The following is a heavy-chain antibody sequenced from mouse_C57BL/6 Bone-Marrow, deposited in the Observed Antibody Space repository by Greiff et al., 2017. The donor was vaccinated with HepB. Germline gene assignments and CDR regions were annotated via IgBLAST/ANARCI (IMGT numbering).Heavy chain of an antibody. CDR3: ARSPPDGYLYYDAMDY. V-gene: IGHV2-6*03. CDR1: GFSFTSYG. Sequence: VHLVESGPGLVAPSPSLSITCTVSGFSFTSYGVHWVRQPPGKGLEWLVVIWSDGSTTYNSALKSRLSIRKDNSKSKVCLKMNSLQTDDTAMYYCARSPPDGYLYYDAMDYWGQGTSVTVSS. D-gene: IGHD2-3*01. J-gene: IGHJ4*01. CDR2: IWSDGST.